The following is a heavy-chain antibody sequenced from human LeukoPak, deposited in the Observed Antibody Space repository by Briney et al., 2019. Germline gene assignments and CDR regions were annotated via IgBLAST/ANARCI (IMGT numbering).Heavy chain of an antibody. CDR1: GYTFTSYG. J-gene: IGHJ3*02. CDR3: ARWGSTSPLGAFDI. V-gene: IGHV1-18*01. CDR2: ISAYNGNT. D-gene: IGHD2-2*01. Sequence: ASVKVSCKASGYTFTSYGISWVQQAPGQGLEWMGWISAYNGNTNYAQKLQGRVTMTTDTSTSTAYMELRSLRSDDTAVYYCARWGSTSPLGAFDIWGQGTMVTVSS.